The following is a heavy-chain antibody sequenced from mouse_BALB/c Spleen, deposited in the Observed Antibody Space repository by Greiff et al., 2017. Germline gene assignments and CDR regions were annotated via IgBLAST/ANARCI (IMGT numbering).Heavy chain of an antibody. V-gene: IGHV14-3*02. J-gene: IGHJ3*01. D-gene: IGHD1-1*01. CDR1: GFNIKDTY. Sequence: EVQLVESGAELVKPGASVKLSCTASGFNIKDTYMHWVKQRPEQGLEWIGRIDPANGNTKYDPKFQGKATITADTSSNTAYLQLSILTSEDTAVYYCARGTTVPFAYWGQGTLVTVSA. CDR2: IDPANGNT. CDR3: ARGTTVPFAY.